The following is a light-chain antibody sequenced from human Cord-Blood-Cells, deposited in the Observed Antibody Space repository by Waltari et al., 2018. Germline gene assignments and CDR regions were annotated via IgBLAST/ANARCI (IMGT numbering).Light chain of an antibody. V-gene: IGKV1-39*01. CDR1: QSINSY. J-gene: IGKJ3*01. CDR3: QQSYSTPFT. CDR2: AAT. Sequence: DIQMTQSPSSLSASVGDRVTITCRSSQSINSYLNLYQQKPGKAPKVLIYAATSVQSGVPSRIRCSGSGTDFTLTISSLPPENFATYYCQQSYSTPFTFGPGTKVDIK.